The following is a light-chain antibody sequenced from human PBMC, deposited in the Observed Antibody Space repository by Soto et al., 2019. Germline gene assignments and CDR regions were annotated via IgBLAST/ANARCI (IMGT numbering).Light chain of an antibody. CDR2: GAF. CDR3: QLYNNWPRT. CDR1: QSVSSN. Sequence: EIVMTQSPATLSVSPGERATLSCRARQSVSSNVAWYHQKPGQPPRLLIYGAFTRATGIPARFSGSASGTEFTVNISSLQSEDFAVYYCQLYNNWPRTFGQGTKVGI. V-gene: IGKV3-15*01. J-gene: IGKJ1*01.